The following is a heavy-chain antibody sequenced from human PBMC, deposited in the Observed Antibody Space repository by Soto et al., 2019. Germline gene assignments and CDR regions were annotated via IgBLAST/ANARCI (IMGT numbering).Heavy chain of an antibody. CDR3: AKGWGVPSPIDY. D-gene: IGHD3-16*01. CDR1: GFTFSTYG. Sequence: GGSLRLSCAASGFTFSTYGMQWVHQAPGKGLEWVAVISNDGRNTYYADSVRGRFTISRDNSKSTLHLQANSLRADDTAVYYCAKGWGVPSPIDYWGQGTLVTVSS. J-gene: IGHJ4*02. V-gene: IGHV3-30*18. CDR2: ISNDGRNT.